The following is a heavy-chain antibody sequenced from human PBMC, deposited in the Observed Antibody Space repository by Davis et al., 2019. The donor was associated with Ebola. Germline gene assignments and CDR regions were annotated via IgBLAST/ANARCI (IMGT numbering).Heavy chain of an antibody. D-gene: IGHD6-13*01. CDR3: AKDGAAAGTGYYYGMDV. CDR1: GFTFDDYA. J-gene: IGHJ6*04. Sequence: SLKISCAASGFTFDDYAMHWVRQAPGKGLEWVSGISWNSGSIGYADSVKGRFTISRDNAKNSLYLQMNSLRAEDTALYYCAKDGAAAGTGYYYGMDVWGKGTTVTVSS. V-gene: IGHV3-9*01. CDR2: ISWNSGSI.